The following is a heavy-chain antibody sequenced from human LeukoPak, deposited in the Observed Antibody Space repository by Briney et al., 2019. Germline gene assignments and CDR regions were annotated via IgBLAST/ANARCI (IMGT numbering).Heavy chain of an antibody. CDR1: GGTFSSYA. CDR2: IIPIFGTA. J-gene: IGHJ6*03. V-gene: IGHV1-69*01. D-gene: IGHD4-23*01. Sequence: SVKFSCKASGGTFSSYAISWVRQAPGQGLEWMGGIIPIFGTANYAQKFQGRVTITADESTSTAYMELSSLRSEDTAVYYCARGRDYGGNFRVFYYYYYMDVWGKGTTVTVSS. CDR3: ARGRDYGGNFRVFYYYYYMDV.